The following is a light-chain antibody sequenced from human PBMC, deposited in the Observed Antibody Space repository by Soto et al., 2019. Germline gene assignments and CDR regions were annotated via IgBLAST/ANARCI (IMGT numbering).Light chain of an antibody. CDR3: SSYTSSTTWV. J-gene: IGLJ3*02. CDR2: EVT. V-gene: IGLV2-14*01. CDR1: SGDVGIYNY. Sequence: QSALTQPASVSGSPGQSITISCTGTSGDVGIYNYVSWYQQHPGKAPKLMIYEVTNRPSGISNRFSGSKSGNTASLTISGLQTEDEADYYCSSYTSSTTWVFGGGTKVTVL.